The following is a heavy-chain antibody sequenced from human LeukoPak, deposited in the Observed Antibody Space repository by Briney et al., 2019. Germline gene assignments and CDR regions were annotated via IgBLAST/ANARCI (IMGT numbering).Heavy chain of an antibody. CDR1: GYTFTGYY. V-gene: IGHV1-2*02. CDR3: ARDRRYCSSTSCYIDY. CDR2: INPNSGGT. J-gene: IGHJ4*02. D-gene: IGHD2-2*01. Sequence: ASVKVSCKASGYTFTGYYMHWVRQAPGQGLEWMGWINPNSGGTNYAQKFQGRVTMTRDTSISTAYVELSRLRSDDTAVYYCARDRRYCSSTSCYIDYWGQGTLVTVSS.